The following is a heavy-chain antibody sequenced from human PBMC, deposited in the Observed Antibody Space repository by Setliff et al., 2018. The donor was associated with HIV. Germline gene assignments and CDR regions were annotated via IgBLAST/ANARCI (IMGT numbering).Heavy chain of an antibody. CDR3: ARSDGGAVAVDYYYYYMDV. CDR1: GYSISRGSYY. D-gene: IGHD6-19*01. J-gene: IGHJ6*03. V-gene: IGHV4-61*02. CDR2: TYTNGNT. Sequence: SETLSLTCAVSGYSISRGSYYWSWIRQPAGKGPEWIGRTYTNGNTNYNPPLKSRVTISVETSKNQFSLKLSTVTAADTAVYYCARSDGGAVAVDYYYYYMDVWGKGTTVTVSS.